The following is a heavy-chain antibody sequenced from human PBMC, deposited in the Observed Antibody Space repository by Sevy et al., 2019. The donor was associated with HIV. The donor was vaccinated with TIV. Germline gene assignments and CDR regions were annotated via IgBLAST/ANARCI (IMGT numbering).Heavy chain of an antibody. CDR3: AKLLLWGGIYYYGMDV. CDR1: GFTFSSYA. Sequence: GGSLRLSCAASGFTFSSYAMSWVRQAPGKGLEWVSAISGSGGSTYYADSVKGRFTISRDNSKNTLYLQMNSLRAEDTAVYYCAKLLLWGGIYYYGMDVWGQGTTVTVSS. CDR2: ISGSGGST. V-gene: IGHV3-23*01. J-gene: IGHJ6*02. D-gene: IGHD2-2*01.